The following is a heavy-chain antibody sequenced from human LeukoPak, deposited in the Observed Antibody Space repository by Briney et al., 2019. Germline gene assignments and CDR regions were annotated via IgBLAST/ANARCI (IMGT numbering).Heavy chain of an antibody. D-gene: IGHD2/OR15-2a*01. Sequence: GGSLRLSCAVSGFTSGIYAVSWVRQAPGKGLEWVSAFSGGGDSYYADSVRGRFTISRDNSKKILYLQMNSLRAEDTAVYYCGKEVERHFDLKYWGQGTLVTVSS. CDR1: GFTSGIYA. V-gene: IGHV3-23*01. CDR2: FSGGGDS. CDR3: GKEVERHFDLKY. J-gene: IGHJ4*02.